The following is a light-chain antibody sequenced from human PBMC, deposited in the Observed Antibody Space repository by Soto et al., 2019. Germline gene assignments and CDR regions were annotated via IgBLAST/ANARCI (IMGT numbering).Light chain of an antibody. Sequence: DIVLTQSPGTLSLSPGERATLSCRASKSVSGKYLAWYQQKPGQAPRVLIYGASIRATGIPERFSGGGSGTDFTLTITRLEPEDFAVYYCQQYGSSLFTFAPGTKVDIK. V-gene: IGKV3-20*01. J-gene: IGKJ3*01. CDR3: QQYGSSLFT. CDR2: GAS. CDR1: KSVSGKY.